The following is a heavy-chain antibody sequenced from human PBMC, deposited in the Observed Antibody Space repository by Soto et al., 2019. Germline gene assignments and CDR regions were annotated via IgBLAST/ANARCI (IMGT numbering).Heavy chain of an antibody. CDR1: GFTFSSYW. V-gene: IGHV3-74*01. J-gene: IGHJ6*03. D-gene: IGHD3-9*01. CDR2: INSDGSST. Sequence: GGSLRLSCAASGFTFSSYWMHWVRQAPGKGLVWVSRINSDGSSTSYADSVKGRFTISRDNAKNTLYLQMNSLRAEDTAVYYCARDPSIERITIFWRDYYYMDVWGKGTTVTVSS. CDR3: ARDPSIERITIFWRDYYYMDV.